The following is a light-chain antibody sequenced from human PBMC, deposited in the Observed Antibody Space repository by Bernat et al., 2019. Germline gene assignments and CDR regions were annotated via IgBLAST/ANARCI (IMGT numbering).Light chain of an antibody. V-gene: IGKV3-15*01. CDR1: QSVSST. Sequence: EIMMTQSPATLSVSPGERATLSCRASQSVSSTLAWYQQKPGQAPRLLIYDASTRATGIPARFSGSGSGTEFTLTISSLQSEDFAIYYCQQYNNWPQTFGGGTKVEIK. CDR2: DAS. CDR3: QQYNNWPQT. J-gene: IGKJ4*01.